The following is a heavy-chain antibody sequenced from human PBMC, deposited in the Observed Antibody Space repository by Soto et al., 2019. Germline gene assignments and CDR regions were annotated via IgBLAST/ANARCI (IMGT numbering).Heavy chain of an antibody. D-gene: IGHD1-26*01. CDR2: INPNSGGT. J-gene: IGHJ3*02. V-gene: IGHV1-2*04. CDR3: ARDLLPGSQGGDAFDI. Sequence: ASVKVSCKASGYTFTGYYMHWVRQAPGQGLEWMGWINPNSGGTNYAQKFQGWVTMTRDTSISTAYMELSRLRSDDTAVYYCARDLLPGSQGGDAFDIWGQGTMVTVSS. CDR1: GYTFTGYY.